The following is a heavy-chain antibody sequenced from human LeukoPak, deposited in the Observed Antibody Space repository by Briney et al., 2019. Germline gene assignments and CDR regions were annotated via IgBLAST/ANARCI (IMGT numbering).Heavy chain of an antibody. CDR2: IYYSGST. CDR1: LVAITTYY. V-gene: IGHV4-59*01. D-gene: IGHD3-10*01. CDR3: ERFIWPNYFDS. J-gene: IGHJ4*02. Sequence: SRTLSLTCTVSLVAITTYYSSGIWQTPEKGLEYIGFIYYSGSTDYNPNLKSRVTISFDTSKNQFALSLTSVFAADTAVYYCERFIWPNYFDSWGQGILVT.